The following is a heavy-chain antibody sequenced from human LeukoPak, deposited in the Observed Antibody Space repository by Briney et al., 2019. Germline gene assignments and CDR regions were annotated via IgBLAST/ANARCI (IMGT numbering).Heavy chain of an antibody. J-gene: IGHJ3*02. CDR2: IIPIFGTA. V-gene: IGHV1-69*13. CDR1: GGTFSSYA. Sequence: ASVKVSCKASGGTFSSYAISWVRQAPGQGLEWMGGIIPIFGTANYAQKFQGRVTITADESTSTAYMELSSLRSEDTAVYYCARKYYCDSSGYYYDDAFDIWGQGTMVTVSS. D-gene: IGHD3-22*01. CDR3: ARKYYCDSSGYYYDDAFDI.